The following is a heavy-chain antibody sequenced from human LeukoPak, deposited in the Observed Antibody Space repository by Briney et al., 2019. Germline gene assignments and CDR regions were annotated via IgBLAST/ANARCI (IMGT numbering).Heavy chain of an antibody. CDR1: GGSISSLY. CDR2: IYYSGST. V-gene: IGHV4-59*11. J-gene: IGHJ4*02. Sequence: PSETLSLTCTVSGGSISSLYWSWIRQPPGKGLEWIGYIYYSGSTNYNPSLKSRVTISVDTSKNQFSLKLSSVTAADTAVYYCASSYSYGYFGYWGQGTLVTVSS. CDR3: ASSYSYGYFGY. D-gene: IGHD5-18*01.